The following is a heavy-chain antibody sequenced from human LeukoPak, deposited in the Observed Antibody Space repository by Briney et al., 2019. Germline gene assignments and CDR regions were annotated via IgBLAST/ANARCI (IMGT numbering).Heavy chain of an antibody. D-gene: IGHD3-22*01. CDR2: MNPNSGNT. J-gene: IGHJ4*02. Sequence: ASAKVSCKASGYTFTSYDINWVRQATGQGLEWMGWMNPNSGNTGYAQKFQGRVTMTRNTSISTAYMELSSLRSEDTAVYYCARVINYYDSSGYYPIDYWGQGTLVTVSS. CDR3: ARVINYYDSSGYYPIDY. CDR1: GYTFTSYD. V-gene: IGHV1-8*01.